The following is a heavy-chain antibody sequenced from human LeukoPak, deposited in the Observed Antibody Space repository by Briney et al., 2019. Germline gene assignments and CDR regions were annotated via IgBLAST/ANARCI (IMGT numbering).Heavy chain of an antibody. CDR3: ARGLRFLEN. CDR2: IYTSGST. Sequence: SETLSLTCTVSGGSISSGSYYWSWIRQPAGKGLEWIGRIYTSGSTNYNPSLKSRVTISVDTSKNQFSLKLSSVTAADTAVYYCARGLRFLENWGQGTLVTVSS. V-gene: IGHV4-61*02. J-gene: IGHJ4*02. CDR1: GGSISSGSYY. D-gene: IGHD3-3*01.